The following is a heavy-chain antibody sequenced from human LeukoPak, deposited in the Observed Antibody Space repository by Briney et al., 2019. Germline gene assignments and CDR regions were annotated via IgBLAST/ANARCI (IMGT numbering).Heavy chain of an antibody. V-gene: IGHV3-74*01. CDR2: LPPDELDI. D-gene: IGHD1-26*01. CDR3: GRDLGGRSGY. CDR1: GFTFTNYW. Sequence: GGSLRLSCAASGFTFTNYWMHWVRQAPGMGLVWVSRLPPDELDIIYADSVKGRFTVSRDNAKNTVYLQMNNLRAEDTAVYYCGRDLGGRSGYWGQGTLVTVSS. J-gene: IGHJ4*02.